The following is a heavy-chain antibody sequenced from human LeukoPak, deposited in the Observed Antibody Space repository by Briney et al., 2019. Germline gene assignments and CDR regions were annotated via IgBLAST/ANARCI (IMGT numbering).Heavy chain of an antibody. J-gene: IGHJ5*02. V-gene: IGHV3-20*04. D-gene: IGHD5-12*01. CDR2: INWNGGST. CDR1: GFTFDDYG. Sequence: GGSLRLSCAASGFTFDDYGMSWVRQAPGKGLEWVSGINWNGGSTGYADSVKGRFTISRDNAKNSLYLQMNSLRVEDTALYYCAKDSGSSSGYGSWFDPWGQGTLVTVSS. CDR3: AKDSGSSSGYGSWFDP.